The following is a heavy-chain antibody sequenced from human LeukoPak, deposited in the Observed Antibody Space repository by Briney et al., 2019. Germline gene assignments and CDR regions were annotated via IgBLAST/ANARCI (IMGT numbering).Heavy chain of an antibody. D-gene: IGHD3-22*01. CDR1: GGSISSHY. Sequence: SETLCLTCIVSGGSISSHYWSWIRQAPGKGLEWIGYVFHIGSTNYNPSLERRVTTTIDAAKSQFFLMLSSVTAAEAAVYFCGGLWRGHDSSGYYPVWFDAWGQGALVTVSS. J-gene: IGHJ5*02. V-gene: IGHV4-59*03. CDR2: VFHIGST. CDR3: GGLWRGHDSSGYYPVWFDA.